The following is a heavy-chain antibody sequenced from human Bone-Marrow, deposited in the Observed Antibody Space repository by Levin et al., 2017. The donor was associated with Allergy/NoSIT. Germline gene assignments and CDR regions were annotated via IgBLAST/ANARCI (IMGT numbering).Heavy chain of an antibody. V-gene: IGHV4-61*01. J-gene: IGHJ4*02. Sequence: HSQTLSLTCTVSGGSVRSDTYYWSWIRQPPGKGLEWIGYISSSGSTYYNPSLMSRVTISVHTSKNQFSLKLTSVTAADTAVYYCARDDYADFTGWVWGQGSLVTVSS. CDR2: ISSSGST. CDR3: ARDDYADFTGWV. D-gene: IGHD4-17*01. CDR1: GGSVRSDTYY.